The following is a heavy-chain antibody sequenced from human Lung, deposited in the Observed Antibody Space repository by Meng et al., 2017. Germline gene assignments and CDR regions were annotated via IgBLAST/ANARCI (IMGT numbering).Heavy chain of an antibody. Sequence: QVHLQQSGPGLVKHSRTVALNCAISGDSVSSNSAAWNWIRQSPSRGLEWLGRTYYRSKWYNGYAVSVRSRITSNPDTSKNQFSLQLNSVTPEDTAVYYCARSQQWLDSWGQGTLVTVSS. CDR3: ARSQQWLDS. CDR1: GDSVSSNSAA. J-gene: IGHJ4*02. CDR2: TYYRSKWYN. V-gene: IGHV6-1*01. D-gene: IGHD6-19*01.